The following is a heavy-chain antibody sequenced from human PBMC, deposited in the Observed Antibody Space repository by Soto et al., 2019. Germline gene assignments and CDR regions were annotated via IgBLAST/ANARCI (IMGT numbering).Heavy chain of an antibody. CDR3: AKDFDSSSWWYYFDY. D-gene: IGHD6-13*01. CDR1: GFTFSSYA. CDR2: ISGSGGST. V-gene: IGHV3-23*01. Sequence: GGSLRLSCAASGFTFSSYAMSWVRQAPGKGLEWVSAISGSGGSTYYADSVKGRFTISRDNSKNTLYLQMNSLRAEGTAVYYCAKDFDSSSWWYYFDYWGQGTLVTVSS. J-gene: IGHJ4*02.